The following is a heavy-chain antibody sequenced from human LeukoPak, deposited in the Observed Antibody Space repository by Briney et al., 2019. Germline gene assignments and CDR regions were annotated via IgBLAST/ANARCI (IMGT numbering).Heavy chain of an antibody. CDR1: GFTFSSYT. CDR2: IDDSGGRT. Sequence: GGSLRLSCAASGFTFSSYTMSWVRQAPGRGLEWFSAIDDSGGRTYYADSVKGRFTISRDNSKNTLYLQMNSLRAEDTAVYYCATTRTSRGWRFDYWGQGTLVTVSS. D-gene: IGHD6-19*01. CDR3: ATTRTSRGWRFDY. V-gene: IGHV3-23*01. J-gene: IGHJ4*02.